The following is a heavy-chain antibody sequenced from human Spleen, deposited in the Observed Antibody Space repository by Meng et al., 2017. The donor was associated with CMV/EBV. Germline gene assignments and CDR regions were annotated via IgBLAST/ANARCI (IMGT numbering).Heavy chain of an antibody. D-gene: IGHD1-14*01. CDR3: ARAGITPRPIQYHFYGLDV. J-gene: IGHJ6*02. CDR1: GGSISNYY. CDR2: IYYNGIS. Sequence: SETLSLTCTVSGGSISNYYWSWIRQPPGKGLEWIGYIYYNGISHYNPSLKSRVTMSVDTSKNQFSLRLSSVTAADTAVYYCARAGITPRPIQYHFYGLDVWGQGTTVTVSS. V-gene: IGHV4-59*01.